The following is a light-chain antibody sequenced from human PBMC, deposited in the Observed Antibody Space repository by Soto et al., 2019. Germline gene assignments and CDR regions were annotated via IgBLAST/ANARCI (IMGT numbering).Light chain of an antibody. V-gene: IGKV3-11*01. J-gene: IGKJ1*01. CDR3: HQRSNLWT. CDR2: DAS. CDR1: QSVGSF. Sequence: EIVLTQSPATMSLSPGVSASVSCRASQSVGSFLAWYQHKPGQAPSLLIYDASTRAPGIPASFSGSRSATDFTLTISSLEPEDFAVYYCHQRSNLWTFGQGTKVEIK.